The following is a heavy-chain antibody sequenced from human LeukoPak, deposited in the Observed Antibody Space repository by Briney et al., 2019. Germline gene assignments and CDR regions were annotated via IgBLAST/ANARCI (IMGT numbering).Heavy chain of an antibody. V-gene: IGHV4-59*01. CDR1: GGSISSYY. D-gene: IGHD4-11*01. CDR3: ARAGNYPPLVDY. J-gene: IGHJ4*02. Sequence: PSETLSLTCTVSGGSISSYYWSRIRQPPGKGLEWIGYIYYSGSTNYNPSLKSRVTISVDTSKNQFSLKLSSVTAADTAVYYCARAGNYPPLVDYWGQGTLVTVSS. CDR2: IYYSGST.